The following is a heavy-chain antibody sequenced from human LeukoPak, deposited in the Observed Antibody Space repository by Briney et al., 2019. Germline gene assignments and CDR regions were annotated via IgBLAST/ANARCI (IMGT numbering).Heavy chain of an antibody. D-gene: IGHD4-17*01. Sequence: GASVKVSCKASGGTFSSYAISWVRQAPGQGLEWMGRIIPILDIANYAQKFQGRVTITADKSTSTAYMELSSLRSEDTAVYYCASCTVTTPMEAFDIWGQGTMVTVSS. J-gene: IGHJ3*02. CDR1: GGTFSSYA. V-gene: IGHV1-69*04. CDR3: ASCTVTTPMEAFDI. CDR2: IIPILDIA.